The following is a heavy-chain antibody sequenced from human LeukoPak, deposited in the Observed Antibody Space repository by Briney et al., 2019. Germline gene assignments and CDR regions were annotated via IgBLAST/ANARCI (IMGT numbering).Heavy chain of an antibody. J-gene: IGHJ6*02. CDR2: LSAYDGNT. CDR1: GYTLTSFG. Sequence: RASVKVSCKASGYTLTSFGITWVRQAPGQGLEWMGWLSAYDGNTNYAQKLQGRVTMTTDTSTSTAYMELRSLRSDDTAVYYCARGRVAAAGTYYYYYGMDVWGQGTTVTVSS. V-gene: IGHV1-18*01. D-gene: IGHD6-13*01. CDR3: ARGRVAAAGTYYYYYGMDV.